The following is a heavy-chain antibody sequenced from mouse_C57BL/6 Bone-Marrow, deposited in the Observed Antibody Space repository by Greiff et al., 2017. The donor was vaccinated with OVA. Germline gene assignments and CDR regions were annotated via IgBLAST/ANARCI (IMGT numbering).Heavy chain of an antibody. J-gene: IGHJ4*01. D-gene: IGHD1-1*01. CDR2: IYPGDGDT. CDR3: ARHYSGSSYAMDY. CDR1: GYAFSSYW. Sequence: VKLMESGAELVKPGASVKISCKASGYAFSSYWMNWVKQRPGKGLEWIGQIYPGDGDTNYNGKFKGKATLTADKSSSTAYMQLSSLTSEDSAVYFCARHYSGSSYAMDYWGQGTSVTVSS. V-gene: IGHV1-80*01.